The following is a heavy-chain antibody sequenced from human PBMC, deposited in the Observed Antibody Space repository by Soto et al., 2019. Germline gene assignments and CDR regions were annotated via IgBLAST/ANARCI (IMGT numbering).Heavy chain of an antibody. CDR2: ISAYNGNT. V-gene: IGHV1-18*01. CDR3: ARDQATGTTGSWFDP. D-gene: IGHD1-1*01. CDR1: GYTFTSYG. Sequence: QVQLVQSGAEVKKPGASVKVSCKASGYTFTSYGISWVRQAPGQGLEWMGWISAYNGNTNYAQKLQGRVTMTTDTTTSTAYMELRSLRSDDTAVYYCARDQATGTTGSWFDPWGQGTLVTVSS. J-gene: IGHJ5*02.